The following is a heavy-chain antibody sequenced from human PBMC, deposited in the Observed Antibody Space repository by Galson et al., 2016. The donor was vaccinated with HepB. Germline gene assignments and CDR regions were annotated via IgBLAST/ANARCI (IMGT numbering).Heavy chain of an antibody. V-gene: IGHV1-2*02. J-gene: IGHJ3*02. CDR3: AMRRHWEYAFDN. CDR1: GYTFTGYY. Sequence: SVKVSCKASGYTFTGYYIHWVRQAPGQGLEWMGWINQNKGDTNYAQKFQGRVTTTLDTSIATVYMELSRLRSDDTAVYYCAMRRHWEYAFDNWGQGTLVTVSS. CDR2: INQNKGDT. D-gene: IGHD1-26*01.